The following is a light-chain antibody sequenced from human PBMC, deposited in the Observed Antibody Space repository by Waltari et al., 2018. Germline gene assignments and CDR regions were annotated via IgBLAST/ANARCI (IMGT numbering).Light chain of an antibody. V-gene: IGKV4-1*01. CDR2: WAS. Sequence: DIVMTQSPESLAVSLGERSTLNCRSSQSILYNFNDKNYLAWYPQKPGKHPKLLIYWASTRYAGFPERFSVSGSGTDFSLTISSLQTEDVAVYYCQQYYSRRTFGRGTRVEIK. CDR1: QSILYNFNDKNY. J-gene: IGKJ1*01. CDR3: QQYYSRRT.